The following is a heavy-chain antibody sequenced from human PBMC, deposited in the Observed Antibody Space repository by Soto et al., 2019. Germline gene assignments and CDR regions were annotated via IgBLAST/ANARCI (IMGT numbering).Heavy chain of an antibody. D-gene: IGHD2-2*01. V-gene: IGHV5-51*01. J-gene: IGHJ5*02. CDR1: GYSFSDYW. CDR3: ARRGQYCSTSSCRFDP. CDR2: IYPGDSDT. Sequence: PGESLKISCKASGYSFSDYWIGWVRQMPGKGLEWMGIIYPGDSDTRYSPSFQGQVTISADKPISTTYLQWSSLKASDTAMYYCARRGQYCSTSSCRFDPWGQGTRVTVSS.